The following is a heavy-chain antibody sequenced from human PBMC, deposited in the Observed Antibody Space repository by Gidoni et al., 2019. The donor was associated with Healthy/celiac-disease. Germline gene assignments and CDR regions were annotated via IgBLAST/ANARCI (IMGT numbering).Heavy chain of an antibody. J-gene: IGHJ4*02. Sequence: EVQLVEYGGGLVQPGGSLRLSCAASGFTFSSYWMSWVRQATGKGLEWVANMKQDGSEKYYVDSVKGRFTISRDNAKNSLYLQMNSLRAEDTAVYYCARDDYGSGSYWPLEYWGQGTLVTVSS. CDR1: GFTFSSYW. CDR2: MKQDGSEK. D-gene: IGHD3-10*01. V-gene: IGHV3-7*03. CDR3: ARDDYGSGSYWPLEY.